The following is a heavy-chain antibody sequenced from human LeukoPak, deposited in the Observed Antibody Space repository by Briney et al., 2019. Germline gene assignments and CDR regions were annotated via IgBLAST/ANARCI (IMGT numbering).Heavy chain of an antibody. V-gene: IGHV3-43*02. CDR1: GFTFDDYA. CDR3: AKRGDAYDSSGYSFDY. J-gene: IGHJ4*02. Sequence: PGGSLRLSCAASGFTFDDYAMHWVRQAPGKGLEWFSLISGDGGSTYYADSVKGRFTIPRDYSKNSLYLQMNSLRTEDTALCYCAKRGDAYDSSGYSFDYWGQGTLVTVSS. CDR2: ISGDGGST. D-gene: IGHD3-22*01.